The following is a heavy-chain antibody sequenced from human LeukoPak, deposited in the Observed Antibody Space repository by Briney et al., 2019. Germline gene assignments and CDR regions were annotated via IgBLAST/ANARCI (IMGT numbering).Heavy chain of an antibody. D-gene: IGHD2-2*01. CDR1: GFTFDDYG. J-gene: IGHJ4*02. CDR2: INWNGGST. V-gene: IGHV3-20*04. CDR3: ARITCSSTSCYVDY. Sequence: GGSLRLSCAASGFTFDDYGMSWVRQAPGKGLEWVSGINWNGGSTGYADSVKGRFTISRDDAKNSLYLQMNSLRAEDTALYYCARITCSSTSCYVDYWGQGTLVTVSS.